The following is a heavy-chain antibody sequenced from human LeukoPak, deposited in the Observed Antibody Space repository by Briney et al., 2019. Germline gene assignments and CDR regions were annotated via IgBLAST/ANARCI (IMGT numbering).Heavy chain of an antibody. CDR3: ARHQRFYYYGSGSYYNPSICYFDY. J-gene: IGHJ4*02. D-gene: IGHD3-10*01. CDR1: GGSISSSSYY. CDR2: IYYSGST. Sequence: SETLSLTCTVSGGSISSSSYYWGWIRQPPGKGLEWIGSIYYSGSTYYNPSLKSRVTISVDTSKNQFSLKLSSVTAADTAVYYCARHQRFYYYGSGSYYNPSICYFDYWGQGTLVTVSS. V-gene: IGHV4-39*01.